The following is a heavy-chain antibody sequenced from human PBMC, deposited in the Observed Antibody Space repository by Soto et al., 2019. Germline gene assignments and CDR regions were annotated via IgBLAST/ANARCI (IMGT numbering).Heavy chain of an antibody. J-gene: IGHJ3*02. D-gene: IGHD5-12*01. Sequence: GGSLRLSCTASGFTFGDYAMSWFRQAPGKGLEWVGFIRSKAYGGTTEYAASVKGRFTISRDDSKSIAYLQMNSLKTEDTAVYYCTRDFVFYIVATTDDDAFDIWGQGTMVTVSS. CDR3: TRDFVFYIVATTDDDAFDI. V-gene: IGHV3-49*03. CDR2: IRSKAYGGTT. CDR1: GFTFGDYA.